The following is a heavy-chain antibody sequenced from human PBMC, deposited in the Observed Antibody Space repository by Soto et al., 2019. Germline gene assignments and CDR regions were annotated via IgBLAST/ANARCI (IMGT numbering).Heavy chain of an antibody. Sequence: PSETLSLTCAVSGGSISSGGYSWSWIRQPPGKGLEWIGYIYHSGSTYYNPSLKSRVTISVDRSKNQFSLKLSSVTAADTAVYYCARGPIAAAGTGGGWFDPWGQGTLVTVPQ. D-gene: IGHD6-13*01. CDR3: ARGPIAAAGTGGGWFDP. CDR2: IYHSGST. CDR1: GGSISSGGYS. V-gene: IGHV4-30-2*01. J-gene: IGHJ5*02.